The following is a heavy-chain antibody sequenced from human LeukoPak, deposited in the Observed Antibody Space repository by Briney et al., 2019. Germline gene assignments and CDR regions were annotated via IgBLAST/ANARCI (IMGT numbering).Heavy chain of an antibody. CDR2: IYYTGNT. Sequence: SETLSLTCTVSGVSISSSNSYWGWIRQPPGMGLEWIGSIYYTGNTYYNASLKSQVSISIDTSKNQFSLKLTSVTAADTAVYYCARQTGSGLFILPGGQGTLVTVSS. J-gene: IGHJ4*02. CDR1: GVSISSSNSY. V-gene: IGHV4-39*01. CDR3: ARQTGSGLFILP. D-gene: IGHD3/OR15-3a*01.